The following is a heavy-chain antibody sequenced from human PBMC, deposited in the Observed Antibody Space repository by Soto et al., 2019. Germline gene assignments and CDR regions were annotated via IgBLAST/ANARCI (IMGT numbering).Heavy chain of an antibody. V-gene: IGHV3-23*01. Sequence: WGSLRLSCAASGFTFSSYAMSWVRQAPGKGLEWVSAITGGGGSTYYADSVKGRFTISRDNSKNTLYLQMNSLRAEDTAVYYCAKSNSYFYDTGGFFDCWGQGTLVTVSS. J-gene: IGHJ4*02. CDR1: GFTFSSYA. CDR2: ITGGGGST. D-gene: IGHD3-22*01. CDR3: AKSNSYFYDTGGFFDC.